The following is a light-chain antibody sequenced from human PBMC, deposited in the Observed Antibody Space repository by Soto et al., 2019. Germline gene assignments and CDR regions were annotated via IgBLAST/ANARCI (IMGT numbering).Light chain of an antibody. CDR3: SSYAGSNNFV. V-gene: IGLV2-14*02. Sequence: QSALTQPASVSGFLGQSITMSCTGSSSDVGTFNLVSWFQQHPGKAPKLLIFEGTKRPSGVSDRVSASKSGNTASLTVSGLRAEDEADYYCSSYAGSNNFVFGSGTKVTVL. CDR2: EGT. J-gene: IGLJ1*01. CDR1: SSDVGTFNL.